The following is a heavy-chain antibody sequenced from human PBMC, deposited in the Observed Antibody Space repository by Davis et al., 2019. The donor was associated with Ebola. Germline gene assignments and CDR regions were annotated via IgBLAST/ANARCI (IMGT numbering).Heavy chain of an antibody. CDR2: MNHGGTT. Sequence: MPSETLSLTCTVYGGSFSGYYWSWIRQAPGKGLEWIGEMNHGGTTNYNPSLKSRLTISVDTSKNQFSLKLRSVNAADTAVYYCARGNYGDYIVLYYYNMDVWGQGTTVTVSS. CDR3: ARGNYGDYIVLYYYNMDV. V-gene: IGHV4-34*01. CDR1: GGSFSGYY. J-gene: IGHJ6*02. D-gene: IGHD4-17*01.